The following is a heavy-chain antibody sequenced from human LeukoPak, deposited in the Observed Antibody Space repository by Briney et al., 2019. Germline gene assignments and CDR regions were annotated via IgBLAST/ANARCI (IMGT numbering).Heavy chain of an antibody. Sequence: ETLSLTCTVSGGSISSSSYYWGWIRQPPGKGLEWVANIKQDGSEKYYVDSVKGRFTISRDNAKNSLYLQMNSLRAEDTAIYYCAREDDWNYEDYWGQGTLVTVSS. CDR3: AREDDWNYEDY. CDR1: GGSISSSSYY. V-gene: IGHV3-7*01. CDR2: IKQDGSEK. J-gene: IGHJ4*02. D-gene: IGHD1-7*01.